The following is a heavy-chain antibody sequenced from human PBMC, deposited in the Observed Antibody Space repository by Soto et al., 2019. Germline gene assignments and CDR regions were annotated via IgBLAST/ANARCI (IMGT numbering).Heavy chain of an antibody. Sequence: ASVKVSCKASGYTFTSYGISWVRQAPGQGLEWMGWISAYNGNTNYAQKLQGRVTMTTDTSTSTAYMELRSLRSDDTAVYYCARGMAYFWSCFPGSFDIRGQGTMVTVSS. CDR2: ISAYNGNT. D-gene: IGHD3-3*01. J-gene: IGHJ3*02. CDR3: ARGMAYFWSCFPGSFDI. CDR1: GYTFTSYG. V-gene: IGHV1-18*01.